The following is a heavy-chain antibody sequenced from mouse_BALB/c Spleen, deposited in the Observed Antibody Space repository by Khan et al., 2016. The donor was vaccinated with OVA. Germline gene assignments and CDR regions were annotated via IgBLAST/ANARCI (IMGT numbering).Heavy chain of an antibody. CDR3: TRNGDYVHWYFDV. V-gene: IGHV2-2*02. CDR2: IWSGGST. Sequence: QVQLKESGPGLVQPSQSLSITCTVSGFSLTSYGVHWVRQSPGKGLEWLGVIWSGGSTDYNAAFISRLSISKDNSKSQVFFKMNRLQPNDTAIYYWTRNGDYVHWYFDVWGAGTTVTVSS. J-gene: IGHJ1*01. CDR1: GFSLTSYG. D-gene: IGHD2-13*01.